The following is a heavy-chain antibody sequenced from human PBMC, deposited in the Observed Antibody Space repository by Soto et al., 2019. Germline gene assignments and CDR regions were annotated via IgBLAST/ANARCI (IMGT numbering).Heavy chain of an antibody. V-gene: IGHV3-23*01. D-gene: IGHD3-10*01. CDR2: LSGSGGST. J-gene: IGHJ1*01. Sequence: PGGSLRLSCAASGFTFSSYAMSWVRQAPGKGLEWVSALSGSGGSTNYADSVKGRFTISRDNSKNTLYLQMNSLRAEDTAVYYSAKSAAYYSAEYSQHWGPGTLVTVSS. CDR3: AKSAAYYSAEYSQH. CDR1: GFTFSSYA.